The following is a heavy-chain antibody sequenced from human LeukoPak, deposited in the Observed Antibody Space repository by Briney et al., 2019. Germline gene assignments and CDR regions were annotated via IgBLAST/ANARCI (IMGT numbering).Heavy chain of an antibody. J-gene: IGHJ4*02. D-gene: IGHD5/OR15-5a*01. CDR1: GYTHTELS. Sequence: ASVKVSCKVSGYTHTELSMHWVRQAPGKGLEWMGGFDPEDGETIYAQKFQGRVTMTEDTSTDTAYMELSSLRSEDTAVYYCATDLTHSVYYFDYWGQGTLVTVSS. V-gene: IGHV1-24*01. CDR3: ATDLTHSVYYFDY. CDR2: FDPEDGET.